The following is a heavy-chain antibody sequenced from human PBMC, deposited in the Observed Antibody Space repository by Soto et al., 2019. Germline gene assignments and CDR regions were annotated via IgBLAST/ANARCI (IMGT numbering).Heavy chain of an antibody. J-gene: IGHJ4*02. CDR1: GYTFTSSD. Sequence: QAQLVQSGAEVKKPGASVKVSCKASGYTFTSSDINWVRQATGQGLEWMGWMKPNSGDTGYAQKFQGRVTLTRTTSISTAYMELSSLRSEDTAVYYCARGPPESAGVWGQGTLVTVSS. V-gene: IGHV1-8*02. CDR3: ARGPPESAGV. D-gene: IGHD3-10*01. CDR2: MKPNSGDT.